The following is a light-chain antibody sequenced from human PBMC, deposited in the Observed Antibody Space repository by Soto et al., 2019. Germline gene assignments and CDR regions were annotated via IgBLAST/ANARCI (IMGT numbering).Light chain of an antibody. J-gene: IGKJ1*01. CDR3: HQYNSYPRT. CDR2: KAS. Sequence: DTQMTQSPSILSASVGDRVTITCRASQTIYSWLAWYQQKPGQAPRLLIHKASTVETGVPSRFSGSGYGPEFTLIISSLQPDDSATYYCHQYNSYPRTFGQGTKVEV. V-gene: IGKV1-5*03. CDR1: QTIYSW.